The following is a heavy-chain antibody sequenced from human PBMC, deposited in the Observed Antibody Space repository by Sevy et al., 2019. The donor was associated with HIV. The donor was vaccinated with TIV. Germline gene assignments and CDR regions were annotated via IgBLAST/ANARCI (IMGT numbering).Heavy chain of an antibody. Sequence: GGSLRLSCAASGFTVSSNYMSWVRQAPGKGLEWVSVIYSGGSTYYADSVKGRFTISRDNSKNTLYLQINSLRAEDTAVYYCARRGYSSPGYYYYGMDVWGQGTTVTVSS. CDR2: IYSGGST. CDR3: ARRGYSSPGYYYYGMDV. V-gene: IGHV3-53*01. D-gene: IGHD6-19*01. J-gene: IGHJ6*02. CDR1: GFTVSSNY.